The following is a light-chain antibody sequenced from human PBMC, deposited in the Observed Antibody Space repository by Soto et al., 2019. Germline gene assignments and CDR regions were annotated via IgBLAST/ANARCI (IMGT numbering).Light chain of an antibody. CDR1: SGSIASNY. V-gene: IGLV6-57*04. J-gene: IGLJ2*01. Sequence: NFMLTQPHSVSESPGKTVTISCTRSSGSIASNYVQWYQQRPGSAPTTVIYEDNQRPSGVPDRFSGSIDSSSNSASLTISGLKTEDEADDYCQSYDSSTNVVFGGGTKVTVL. CDR2: EDN. CDR3: QSYDSSTNVV.